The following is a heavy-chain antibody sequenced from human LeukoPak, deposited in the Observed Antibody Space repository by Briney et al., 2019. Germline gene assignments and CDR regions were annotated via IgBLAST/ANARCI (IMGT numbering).Heavy chain of an antibody. V-gene: IGHV3-7*01. Sequence: GGSLRLSCAASGFTFSTHWMSWVRQAPGKGLEWAANIKEDGTEKYYIDSVKGRFTISRDNAKNSLFLQVNSLRAEDTAVYYCARGLSAAYWGQGTLVTVSS. CDR1: GFTFSTHW. CDR2: IKEDGTEK. D-gene: IGHD6-25*01. CDR3: ARGLSAAY. J-gene: IGHJ4*02.